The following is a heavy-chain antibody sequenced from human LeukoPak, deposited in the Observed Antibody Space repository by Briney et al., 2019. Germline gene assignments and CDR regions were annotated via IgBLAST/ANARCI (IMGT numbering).Heavy chain of an antibody. J-gene: IGHJ5*02. CDR3: ARRVQEARSIGSANWLDP. CDR2: IYTSGTT. V-gene: IGHV4-4*09. CDR1: GGSISTYS. Sequence: TSETLSLTCTVSGGSISTYSWNWIRQPPGKGLEWIGRIYTSGTTNYNPPLGSRVTISVDTSINQLSLKLSSVTAADTAVYYCARRVQEARSIGSANWLDPWGQGILVTVSS. D-gene: IGHD3-10*01.